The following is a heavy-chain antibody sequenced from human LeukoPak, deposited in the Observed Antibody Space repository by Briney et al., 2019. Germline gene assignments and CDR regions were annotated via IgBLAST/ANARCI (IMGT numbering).Heavy chain of an antibody. J-gene: IGHJ4*02. CDR1: GFTFSSYG. CDR2: ISSSGSTI. CDR3: AKDIVAAGLFFDY. V-gene: IGHV3-48*04. Sequence: PGGSLRLSCAASGFTFSSYGMHWVRQAPGKGLEWLSYISSSGSTIYYADSVKGRFTISRDNAKNSLYLQMNSLRAEDTAVYYCAKDIVAAGLFFDYWGQGTLVTVSS. D-gene: IGHD6-13*01.